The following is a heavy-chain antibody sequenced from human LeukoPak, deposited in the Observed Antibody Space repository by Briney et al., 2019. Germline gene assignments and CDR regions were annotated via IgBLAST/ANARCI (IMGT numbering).Heavy chain of an antibody. J-gene: IGHJ4*02. CDR2: ISAYNGNT. Sequence: GASVKVSCKASGYTFTSFGISWVRQAPGQGLEWMGWISAYNGNTIYAQMLQGRVTMTTDTSPSTAYMELRSLRSDDTAVYYCARDLSSSYYYVFDYWGQGTLVTVSS. V-gene: IGHV1-18*01. CDR3: ARDLSSSYYYVFDY. D-gene: IGHD3-22*01. CDR1: GYTFTSFG.